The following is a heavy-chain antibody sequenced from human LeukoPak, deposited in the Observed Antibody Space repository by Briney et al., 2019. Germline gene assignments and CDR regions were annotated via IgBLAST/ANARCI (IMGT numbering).Heavy chain of an antibody. J-gene: IGHJ6*02. Sequence: GGSLRLSCAASGFTFSSYGMHWVRQAPGKGLEWVAVISYDGSNKYYADSVKGRFTISRDNSKNTLYLQMNSLRAEDTAVYYCAKREIGSSGAQHYYYYYGMDVWGQGTTVTVSS. CDR3: AKREIGSSGAQHYYYYYGMDV. V-gene: IGHV3-30*18. CDR2: ISYDGSNK. CDR1: GFTFSSYG. D-gene: IGHD6-19*01.